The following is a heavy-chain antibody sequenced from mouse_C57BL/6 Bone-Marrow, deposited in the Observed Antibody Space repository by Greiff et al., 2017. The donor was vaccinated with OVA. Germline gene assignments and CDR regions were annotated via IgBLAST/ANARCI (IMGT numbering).Heavy chain of an antibody. D-gene: IGHD1-3*01. CDR1: GFNIKNTY. J-gene: IGHJ1*03. Sequence: VHVKQSVAELVRPGASVKLSCTASGFNIKNTYMHWVKQRPEQGLEWIGRIDPANGNTKYAPKFQGKATITADTSSNTAYLQLSSLTSEDTAIYYCARTRRAHYWYFDVWGTGTTVTVSS. CDR3: ARTRRAHYWYFDV. V-gene: IGHV14-3*01. CDR2: IDPANGNT.